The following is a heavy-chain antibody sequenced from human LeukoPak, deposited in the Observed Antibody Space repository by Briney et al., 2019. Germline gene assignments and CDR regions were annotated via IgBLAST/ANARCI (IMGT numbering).Heavy chain of an antibody. CDR2: INHSGRT. J-gene: IGHJ5*02. V-gene: IGHV4-34*01. CDR3: ARPLGYCSDSRCPQSWFDP. CDR1: GGSISNYF. D-gene: IGHD2-15*01. Sequence: SETLSLTCTVSGGSISNYFWSWIRQPPGKGLEWIGEINHSGRTNYNPSLKSRVIISVDTSKNQFSLRLNSVTAADTAVYYCARPLGYCSDSRCPQSWFDPWGQGTLVTVSS.